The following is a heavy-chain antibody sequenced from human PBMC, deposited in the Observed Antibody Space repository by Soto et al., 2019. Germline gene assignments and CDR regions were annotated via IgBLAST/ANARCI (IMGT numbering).Heavy chain of an antibody. CDR1: GGSFSGYY. CDR3: ARGVYCSSTSCYWGMDV. D-gene: IGHD2-2*01. CDR2: INHSGNS. J-gene: IGHJ6*02. V-gene: IGHV4-34*01. Sequence: QVQLQQWGAGLLKPSETLSLTCAVYGGSFSGYYWSWIRQPPGKGLEWIGEINHSGNSNYNPSLKSRVTTSVDTSKNQFALKMSSVTAADTAVYYCARGVYCSSTSCYWGMDVWGQGTTVTVSS.